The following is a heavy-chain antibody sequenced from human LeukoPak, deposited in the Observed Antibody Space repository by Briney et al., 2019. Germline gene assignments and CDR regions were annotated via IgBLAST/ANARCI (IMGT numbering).Heavy chain of an antibody. V-gene: IGHV3-30*02. CDR1: GFTFSSYG. CDR2: IRYDGSNK. Sequence: PGGSLRLSCAASGFTFSSYGMHWVRQAPGKGLGWVAFIRYDGSNKYYADSVKGRFTISRDNSKNTLYLQMNSLREEDTAVYYCANIPGTGTRTYNFDHWGQGTLVTVSS. J-gene: IGHJ4*02. CDR3: ANIPGTGTRTYNFDH. D-gene: IGHD1-1*01.